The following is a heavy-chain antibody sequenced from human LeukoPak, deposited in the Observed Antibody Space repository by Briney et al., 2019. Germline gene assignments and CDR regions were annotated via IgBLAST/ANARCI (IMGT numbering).Heavy chain of an antibody. CDR3: ARDFYYGSGRFDY. D-gene: IGHD3-10*01. V-gene: IGHV3-23*01. Sequence: GGSLRLSCAGSGFTFRLYDMIWVRQAPGKGLEWVSGISTSGADTNYADSVKGRFVVSRDNSKNSLYLQMNSLRAEDTAIYYCARDFYYGSGRFDYWGQGTLVSVSS. J-gene: IGHJ4*02. CDR2: ISTSGADT. CDR1: GFTFRLYD.